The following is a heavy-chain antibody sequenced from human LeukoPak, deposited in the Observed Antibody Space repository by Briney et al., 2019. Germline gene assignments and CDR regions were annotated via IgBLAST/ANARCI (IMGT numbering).Heavy chain of an antibody. CDR3: ARDRGYYDSSGFVTSFDI. J-gene: IGHJ3*02. CDR1: GYTFTSYG. D-gene: IGHD3-22*01. CDR2: ISAYNGNT. Sequence: ASVTVSCKASGYTFTSYGISWVRQAPGQGLEWMGWISAYNGNTNYAQKLQGRVTMTTDTSTSTAYMELRSLRSDDTAVYYCARDRGYYDSSGFVTSFDIWGQGTMVTVSS. V-gene: IGHV1-18*01.